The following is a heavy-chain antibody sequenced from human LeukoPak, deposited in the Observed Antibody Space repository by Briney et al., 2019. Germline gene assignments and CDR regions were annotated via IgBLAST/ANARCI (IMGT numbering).Heavy chain of an antibody. Sequence: GASVKVSCKASGGTFSSYAISWVRQAPGQGLEWMGGIISIFGTANYAQKFQGRVMITTDESTSTAYMELSSLRSEDTAVYYCARGGPYSHFDYWGQGTLVTVSS. V-gene: IGHV1-69*05. J-gene: IGHJ4*02. D-gene: IGHD2-15*01. CDR2: IISIFGTA. CDR1: GGTFSSYA. CDR3: ARGGPYSHFDY.